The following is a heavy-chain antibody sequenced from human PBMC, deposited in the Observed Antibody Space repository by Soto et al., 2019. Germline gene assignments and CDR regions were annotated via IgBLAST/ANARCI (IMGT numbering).Heavy chain of an antibody. J-gene: IGHJ3*01. CDR3: AMSAGYGGAFDV. CDR1: GFTFSIYA. Sequence: EKQLVESGGALAQPGGSLRLSCVGSGFTFSIYALTWVRQAPGKGLEWVSLITNNGDTTFFGDSVKGRFSISRDNSKNTLCLQLENLRAEDTAEYYCAMSAGYGGAFDVWGQGTMVAVSS. V-gene: IGHV3-23*04. CDR2: ITNNGDTT. D-gene: IGHD5-12*01.